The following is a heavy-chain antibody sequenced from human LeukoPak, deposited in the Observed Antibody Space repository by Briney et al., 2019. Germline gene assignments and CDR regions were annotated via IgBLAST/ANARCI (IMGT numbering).Heavy chain of an antibody. CDR2: ISAYNGDT. D-gene: IGHD3-9*01. CDR1: GYTFTSYG. CDR3: ARGVPYYDILTGYYPMRGTDYFDY. Sequence: ASVKVSCKASGYTFTSYGISWVRQAPGQGLEWMGWISAYNGDTNYAQKLQGRVTMTTDTSTSTAYMGLRSLRSDDTAVYYCARGVPYYDILTGYYPMRGTDYFDYWGQGTLVTVSS. J-gene: IGHJ4*02. V-gene: IGHV1-18*01.